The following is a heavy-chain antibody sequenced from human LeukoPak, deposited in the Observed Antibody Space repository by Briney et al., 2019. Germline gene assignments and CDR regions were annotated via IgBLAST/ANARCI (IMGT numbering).Heavy chain of an antibody. Sequence: ASVKVSCKTSGYSFTSYGVTWVRQAPGQGLEWMGWIGGYTGHTNYVQKFQGRVTMTTDTSTSTAYMELRSLTSDDTAVYYCARDGSCSGGSCAMDGWFDPWGQGTLVTVSS. J-gene: IGHJ5*02. CDR3: ARDGSCSGGSCAMDGWFDP. D-gene: IGHD2-15*01. CDR1: GYSFTSYG. CDR2: IGGYTGHT. V-gene: IGHV1-18*01.